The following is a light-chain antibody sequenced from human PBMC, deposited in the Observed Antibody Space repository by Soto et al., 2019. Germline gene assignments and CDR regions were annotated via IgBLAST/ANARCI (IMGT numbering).Light chain of an antibody. J-gene: IGLJ1*01. CDR1: SSDVGGYNY. V-gene: IGLV2-14*01. Sequence: QSVLTQPACVSGSPGQSITISCTGTSSDVGGYNYVSWYQQHPGKAPKLMIYEVSNRPSGVSNRFSGSKSDNTASLTISGLQAEDEADYYCSSYTSFSTYVFGTGTKVTV. CDR3: SSYTSFSTYV. CDR2: EVS.